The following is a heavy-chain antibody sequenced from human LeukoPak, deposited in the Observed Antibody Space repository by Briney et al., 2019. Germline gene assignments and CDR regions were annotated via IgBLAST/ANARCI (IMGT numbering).Heavy chain of an antibody. CDR2: INPNSGGT. CDR3: ARGPRRSSGWYDY. V-gene: IGHV1-2*06. J-gene: IGHJ4*02. CDR1: GYTFTGYY. D-gene: IGHD6-19*01. Sequence: ASVKVSCKASGYTFTGYYMHWVRQAPGQGLEWMGRINPNSGGTNYAQKFQGRVTMTRDTSISTAYMERSRLTSDYTAVYYCARGPRRSSGWYDYWGQGTLVTVSS.